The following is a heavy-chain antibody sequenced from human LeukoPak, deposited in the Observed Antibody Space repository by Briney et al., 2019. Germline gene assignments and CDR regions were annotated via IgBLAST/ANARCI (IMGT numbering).Heavy chain of an antibody. Sequence: ASVKVSCKASGYTFTSYYVHWVRQAPGQGLEWMGIISPSGDSTTYAQKFQVRVTMSRDTSTSTVSMELSSLRSEDTAVYYCAREGEWFGDGMDVWGQGTTVTVSS. J-gene: IGHJ6*02. CDR1: GYTFTSYY. D-gene: IGHD3-10*01. CDR3: AREGEWFGDGMDV. CDR2: ISPSGDST. V-gene: IGHV1-46*01.